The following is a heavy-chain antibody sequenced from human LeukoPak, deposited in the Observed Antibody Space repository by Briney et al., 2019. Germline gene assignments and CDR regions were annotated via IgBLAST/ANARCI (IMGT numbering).Heavy chain of an antibody. CDR2: IKQDASQE. V-gene: IGHV3-7*01. CDR1: GFIFSSYW. J-gene: IGHJ4*02. CDR3: ARGGGYSYGILDY. Sequence: GGSLRLSCAASGFIFSSYWMSWVRQAPGKGPEWVAHIKQDASQEDHVDSVKGRFTISRDNAKNTLSLQMNSLRAEDTAVYYCARGGGYSYGILDYWGQGTLVTVSS. D-gene: IGHD5-18*01.